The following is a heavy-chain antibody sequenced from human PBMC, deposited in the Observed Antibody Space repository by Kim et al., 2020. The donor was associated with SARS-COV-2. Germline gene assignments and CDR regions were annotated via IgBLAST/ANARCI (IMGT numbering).Heavy chain of an antibody. V-gene: IGHV4-39*01. CDR3: ARPSTPYYYDSSGYYSTATYWYFDL. J-gene: IGHJ2*01. CDR2: IYYSGST. Sequence: SETLSLTCTVSGGSISSSSYYWGWIRQPPGKGLEWIGSIYYSGSTYYNPSLKSRVTISVETSKNQFSLKLSSVTAADTAVYYCARPSTPYYYDSSGYYSTATYWYFDLWGRGTLVTVSS. CDR1: GGSISSSSYY. D-gene: IGHD3-22*01.